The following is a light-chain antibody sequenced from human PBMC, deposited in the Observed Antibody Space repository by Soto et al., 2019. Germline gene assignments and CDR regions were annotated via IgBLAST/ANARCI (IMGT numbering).Light chain of an antibody. V-gene: IGLV2-14*01. Sequence: QSALTQPASVSGSPGQSITISCTGTSSDIGTYKYVSWYQQHPGKAPQLMIYEVSNRPSGISNRFSGSKSGNTASLTISGLQAEDEADYYCSSYTTSSTLVLFGGGTKLTVL. J-gene: IGLJ2*01. CDR3: SSYTTSSTLVL. CDR1: SSDIGTYKY. CDR2: EVS.